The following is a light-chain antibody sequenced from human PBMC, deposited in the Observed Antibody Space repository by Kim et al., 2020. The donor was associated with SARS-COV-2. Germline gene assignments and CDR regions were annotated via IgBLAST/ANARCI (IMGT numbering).Light chain of an antibody. CDR3: YSYAGSSTLV. J-gene: IGLJ2*01. Sequence: GQSITISCTGTSSDVGSYNLVSWYQQHPGKAPKLMIYEGSKRPSGVSNRFSGSKSGNTASLTISGLQAEDEADYYCYSYAGSSTLVFGGGTQLTVL. CDR1: SSDVGSYNL. V-gene: IGLV2-23*01. CDR2: EGS.